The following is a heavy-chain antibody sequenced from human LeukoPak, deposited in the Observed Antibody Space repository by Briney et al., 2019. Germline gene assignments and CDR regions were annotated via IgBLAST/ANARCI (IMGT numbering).Heavy chain of an antibody. CDR3: ARAEIASSIFTNFDY. V-gene: IGHV3-21*01. CDR1: GFTFSSYE. CDR2: ISSSSSYI. Sequence: GGSLRLSCAASGFTFSSYEMNWVRQAPGKGLEWVSSISSSSSYIYYADSVKGRFTISRDNAKNPLYLQMNSLRAEDTAVYYCARAEIASSIFTNFDYWGQGTLVTVSS. J-gene: IGHJ4*02. D-gene: IGHD2-2*01.